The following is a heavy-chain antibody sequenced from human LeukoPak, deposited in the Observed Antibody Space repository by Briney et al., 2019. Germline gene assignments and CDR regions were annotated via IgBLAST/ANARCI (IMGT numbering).Heavy chain of an antibody. D-gene: IGHD3-10*01. CDR2: ISGSGGST. V-gene: IGHV3-23*01. CDR3: ARFAAGGSYYYYMDV. Sequence: GGSLRLSCAATGLTFSTYAMSWVRQAPGKGPEWVSAISGSGGSTYYADSVRGRFSISRDNAKNSLYLQMNSLRADDTAVYYCARFAAGGSYYYYMDVWGKGTTVTVSS. CDR1: GLTFSTYA. J-gene: IGHJ6*03.